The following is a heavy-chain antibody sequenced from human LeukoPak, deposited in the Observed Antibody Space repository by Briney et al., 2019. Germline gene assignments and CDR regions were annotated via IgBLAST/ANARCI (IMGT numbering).Heavy chain of an antibody. Sequence: PSETLSLTCTVSGGSISSGGYYWSWIRQPPGKGLEWIGYIYYSGSTNYNPSLKSRVTISVDTSKNQFSLKLSFVTAADTAVYYCARSIPRDGYNSLDYWGQGTLVTVSS. CDR3: ARSIPRDGYNSLDY. CDR2: IYYSGST. CDR1: GGSISSGGYY. V-gene: IGHV4-61*08. J-gene: IGHJ4*02. D-gene: IGHD5-24*01.